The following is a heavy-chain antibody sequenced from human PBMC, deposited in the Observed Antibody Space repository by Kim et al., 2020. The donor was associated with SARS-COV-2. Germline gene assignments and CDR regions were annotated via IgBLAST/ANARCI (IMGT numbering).Heavy chain of an antibody. V-gene: IGHV4-61*01. CDR2: IYYSGST. D-gene: IGHD4-17*01. CDR1: GGSVSSGSYY. Sequence: SETLSLTCTVSGGSVSSGSYYWSWIRQPPGKGLEWIGYIYYSGSTNYNPSLKSRVTISVDTSKNQFSLKLSSVTAADTAVYYWARECYGDFDYWGQGTLVTVSS. J-gene: IGHJ4*02. CDR3: ARECYGDFDY.